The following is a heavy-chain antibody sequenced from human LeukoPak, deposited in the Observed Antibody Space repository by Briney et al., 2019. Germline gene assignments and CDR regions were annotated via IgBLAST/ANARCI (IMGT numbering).Heavy chain of an antibody. CDR2: MNPNSGNT. CDR3: ARGRGYSYGYVY. J-gene: IGHJ4*02. D-gene: IGHD5-18*01. Sequence: GASVKVSCRASGYTFTDYYMHWVRQATGQGLEWMGWMNPNSGNTGYAQKFQGRVTMTRNTSISTAYMELSSLRSEDTAVYYCARGRGYSYGYVYWGQGTLVTVSS. V-gene: IGHV1-8*02. CDR1: GYTFTDYY.